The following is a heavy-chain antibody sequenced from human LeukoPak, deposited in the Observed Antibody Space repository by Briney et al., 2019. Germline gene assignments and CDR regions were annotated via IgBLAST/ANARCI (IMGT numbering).Heavy chain of an antibody. J-gene: IGHJ6*03. Sequence: SETLSLTCTVSGGSISSYYWSWIRQPPGKGLEWIGYIYYSGSTNYNPSLKSRVTISVDTSKNQFSLKLSSVTAADTAVYYCARQLRYFDWLLSLTMDVWGKGTTVTISS. V-gene: IGHV4-59*08. CDR1: GGSISSYY. D-gene: IGHD3-9*01. CDR3: ARQLRYFDWLLSLTMDV. CDR2: IYYSGST.